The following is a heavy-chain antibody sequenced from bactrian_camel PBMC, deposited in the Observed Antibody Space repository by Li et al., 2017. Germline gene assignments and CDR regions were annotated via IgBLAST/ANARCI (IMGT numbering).Heavy chain of an antibody. V-gene: IGHV3S54*01. D-gene: IGHD2*01. CDR1: SWIFRSNC. CDR3: AATKWQCYYLEVGGYNF. Sequence: VQLVESGGGSVQAGGSLRLSCSAPSWIFRSNCMGWFRQQPGKEREGVATIHTGTRNTFYSDSEKGRFTISQDNAKNTLHLDMSNLKPEDTAKYYCAATKWQCYYLEVGGYNFWGQGTQVTVS. J-gene: IGHJ4*01. CDR2: IHTGTRNT.